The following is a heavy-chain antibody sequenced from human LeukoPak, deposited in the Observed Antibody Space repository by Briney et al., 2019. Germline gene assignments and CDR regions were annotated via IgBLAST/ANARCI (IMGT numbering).Heavy chain of an antibody. CDR2: INHSGST. CDR1: GGSFSGYC. Sequence: SETLSLTCAVYGGSFSGYCWSWIHQPPGKGLEWIGEINHSGSTNYNPSLKSRVTISVDTSKNQFSLKLSSVTAADTAVYYCARARRYDFWSSYFDYWGQGTLVTVSS. D-gene: IGHD3-3*01. J-gene: IGHJ4*02. V-gene: IGHV4-34*01. CDR3: ARARRYDFWSSYFDY.